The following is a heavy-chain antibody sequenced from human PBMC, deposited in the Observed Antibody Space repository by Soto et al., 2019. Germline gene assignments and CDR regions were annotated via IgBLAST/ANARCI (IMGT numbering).Heavy chain of an antibody. J-gene: IGHJ6*02. V-gene: IGHV4-30-4*01. Sequence: TLSLTCTVSGGSISSGDYYWSWVRQPPGKGLEWIGYVYNSGTTYYNPSLKSRVTIAVDTSKNQFSLRLSSVTAADTAVYYCAKGNDTVGYGMDVWGQGTTVTVSS. CDR1: GGSISSGDYY. D-gene: IGHD4-4*01. CDR3: AKGNDTVGYGMDV. CDR2: VYNSGTT.